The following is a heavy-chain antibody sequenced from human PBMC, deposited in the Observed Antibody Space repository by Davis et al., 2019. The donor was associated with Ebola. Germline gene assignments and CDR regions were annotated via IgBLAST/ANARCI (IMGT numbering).Heavy chain of an antibody. D-gene: IGHD4-17*01. CDR2: ITPFNGNT. CDR1: GYTFTYRY. CDR3: ASGLTTVTHDAFDI. V-gene: IGHV1-45*02. Sequence: AASVKVSCKASGYTFTYRYLHWVRQAPGQALEWMGWITPFNGNTNYAQKFQDRVTITRDRSMSTAYMELSSLRSEDTAMYYCASGLTTVTHDAFDIWGQGTMVTVSS. J-gene: IGHJ3*02.